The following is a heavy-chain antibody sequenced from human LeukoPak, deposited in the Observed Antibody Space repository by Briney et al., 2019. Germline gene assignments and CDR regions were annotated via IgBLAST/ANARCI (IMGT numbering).Heavy chain of an antibody. V-gene: IGHV3-64*01. CDR2: ISSNGGST. D-gene: IGHD2-15*01. J-gene: IGHJ4*02. CDR1: GFTFSDYS. CDR3: ARVAARVSLDY. Sequence: GGSVRLSCSASGFTFSDYSMHWVRQAPGKGLEYVSAISSNGGSTYYASSVKGRFTISRDNSKNTLYLQMGSLRTEDMAVYYCARVAARVSLDYWGQGTLVTVSS.